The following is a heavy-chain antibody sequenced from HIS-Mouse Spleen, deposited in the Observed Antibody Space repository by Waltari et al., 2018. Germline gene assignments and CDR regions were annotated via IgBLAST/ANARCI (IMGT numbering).Heavy chain of an antibody. CDR3: AKDKHHAFDY. CDR1: GSTFTSYG. Sequence: QVQLVESAGGVVQPGRYLRLSCAASGSTFTSYGMHWVRQAPGKGLEGVAVISYDGSNKYYADSVKGRFTISRDNSKNTLYLQMNSLRAEDTAVYYCAKDKHHAFDYWGQGTLVTVSS. CDR2: ISYDGSNK. V-gene: IGHV3-30*18. J-gene: IGHJ4*02.